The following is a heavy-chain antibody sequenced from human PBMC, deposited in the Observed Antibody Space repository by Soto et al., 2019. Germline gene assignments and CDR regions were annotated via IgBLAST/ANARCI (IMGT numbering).Heavy chain of an antibody. J-gene: IGHJ5*02. D-gene: IGHD3-3*01. CDR2: IYYSGST. CDR3: ARQGISDFWSGLNNWFDT. CDR1: GGSISSSSYY. Sequence: SETLSLTCTVSGGSISSSSYYWGWIRQPPGKGLEWIGSIYYSGSTYYNPSLKSRVTISVDTSKNQFSLKLSSVTAADTAVYYCARQGISDFWSGLNNWFDTWGKGTLVTVS. V-gene: IGHV4-39*01.